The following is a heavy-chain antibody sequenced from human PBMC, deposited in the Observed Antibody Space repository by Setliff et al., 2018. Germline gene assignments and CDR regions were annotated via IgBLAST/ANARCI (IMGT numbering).Heavy chain of an antibody. CDR3: ARGYYDSYARYYVVGDY. V-gene: IGHV1-46*01. CDR2: INPGGGST. Sequence: GASVKVSCKASGYTFTNHYMHWVRQAPGQGLEWMGMINPGGGSTTYAQKFQGRVTMTRDTSTSTVYMELSSPRTEDTAVYYCARGYYDSYARYYVVGDYWGQGTPVTVSS. CDR1: GYTFTNHY. J-gene: IGHJ4*02. D-gene: IGHD3-22*01.